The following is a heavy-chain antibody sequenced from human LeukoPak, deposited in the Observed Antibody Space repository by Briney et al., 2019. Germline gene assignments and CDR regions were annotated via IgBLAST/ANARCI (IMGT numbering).Heavy chain of an antibody. CDR1: GGSISSGGYY. J-gene: IGHJ4*02. CDR3: ARHAISSGYYQPLFDY. V-gene: IGHV4-31*03. CDR2: IYTSGST. Sequence: SQTLSLTCTVSGGSISSGGYYWSWIRQHPGKGLEWIGYIYTSGSTNYNPSLKSRDTISVDTSKNQFSLKLSSVTAADTAVYYCARHAISSGYYQPLFDYWGQGTLVTVSS. D-gene: IGHD3-22*01.